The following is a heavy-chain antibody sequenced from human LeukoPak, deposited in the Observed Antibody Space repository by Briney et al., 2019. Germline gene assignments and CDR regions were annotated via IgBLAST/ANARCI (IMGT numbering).Heavy chain of an antibody. CDR1: GLTYSSFA. J-gene: IGHJ6*02. V-gene: IGHV3-7*01. CDR2: MKQDGSEK. Sequence: GGSLRLSCTASGLTYSSFAMSWVRQAPGKGLEWVAHMKQDGSEKYYVDSVKGRFTTSRDNAKNSLYLQMNSLRAEDTAVYYCARGHYGMDVWGQGTTVTVSS. CDR3: ARGHYGMDV.